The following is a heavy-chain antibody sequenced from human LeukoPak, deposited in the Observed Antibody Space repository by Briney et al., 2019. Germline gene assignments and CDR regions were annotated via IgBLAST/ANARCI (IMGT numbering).Heavy chain of an antibody. CDR3: AGGVGATTYF. J-gene: IGHJ4*02. Sequence: PSETLSLTCAVYNGSFRGYYWGWIRQPPGKGLEWIGVIYYGGSTYYHPSLKSRVTISMDTSKGQLSLRLTSVTAADTAVYYCAGGVGATTYFWGQGTLVTVSS. CDR2: IYYGGST. CDR1: NGSFRGYY. D-gene: IGHD1-26*01. V-gene: IGHV4-34*01.